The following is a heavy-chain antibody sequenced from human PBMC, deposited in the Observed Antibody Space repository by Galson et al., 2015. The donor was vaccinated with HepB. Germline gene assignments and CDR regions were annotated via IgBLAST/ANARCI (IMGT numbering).Heavy chain of an antibody. CDR1: GGTFSSYA. CDR2: IIPIFGTA. J-gene: IGHJ4*02. CDR3: AVYRQYYDFWSGYYPRFDY. Sequence: SVKVSCKASGGTFSSYAISWVRQAPGQGLEWMGGIIPIFGTANYAQKFQGRVTITADESTSTAYMELSSLRSEDTAVYYCAVYRQYYDFWSGYYPRFDYWGQGTLVTVSS. D-gene: IGHD3-3*01. V-gene: IGHV1-69*13.